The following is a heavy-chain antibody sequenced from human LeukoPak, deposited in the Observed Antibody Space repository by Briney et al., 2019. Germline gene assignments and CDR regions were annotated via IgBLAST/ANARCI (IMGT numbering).Heavy chain of an antibody. D-gene: IGHD2-2*01. CDR1: GFTFSSYA. CDR2: ISGSGGST. J-gene: IGHJ4*02. V-gene: IGHV3-23*01. Sequence: PGGSLRLSCAASGFTFSSYAMSWVRQAPGKGLEWVSAISGSGGSTYYADSVKGRFTISRDNSKNTLYLQMNSLRAEDTAVYYCAKDPKPKDCSSTSCYAYWGQGTLVTVSS. CDR3: AKDPKPKDCSSTSCYAY.